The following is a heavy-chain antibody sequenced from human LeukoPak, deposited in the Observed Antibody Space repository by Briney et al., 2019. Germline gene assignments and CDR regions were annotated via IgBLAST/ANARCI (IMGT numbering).Heavy chain of an antibody. D-gene: IGHD3-22*01. J-gene: IGHJ4*02. CDR2: ISAYNGKT. CDR3: ARNSSEWSMDH. CDR1: GYTFSSYG. Sequence: ASVKVSCTASGYTFSSYGISWVRQAPGQGLEWMGWISAYNGKTDYAQKFQGRVTMTTDTSTSTVYMELRSLISDDTAVHYCARNSSEWSMDHWGQGSLVTVSS. V-gene: IGHV1-18*01.